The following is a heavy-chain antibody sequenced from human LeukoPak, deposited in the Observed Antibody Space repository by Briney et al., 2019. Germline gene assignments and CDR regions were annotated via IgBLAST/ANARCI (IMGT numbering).Heavy chain of an antibody. D-gene: IGHD1/OR15-1a*01. V-gene: IGHV3-7*05. CDR1: GFTFSGSW. J-gene: IGHJ3*01. CDR3: ATWNSDWEFAY. Sequence: GGSLTLSCAASGFTFSGSWMTWVRQAPGKGLEWVAHIKEDGSDKYYVDSVTGRFTISRDNTKNSLYLQMSSLRAEDTAVYYCATWNSDWEFAYWGQGTMVTVSS. CDR2: IKEDGSDK.